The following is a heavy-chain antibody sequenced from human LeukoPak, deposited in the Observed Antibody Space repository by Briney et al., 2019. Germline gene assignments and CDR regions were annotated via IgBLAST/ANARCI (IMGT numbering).Heavy chain of an antibody. CDR1: GYTFTGYH. V-gene: IGHV1-2*06. J-gene: IGHJ4*02. CDR2: INPNSGDT. Sequence: ASVKVSCKASGYTFTGYHMHWVRQAPGQGLEWMGRINPNSGDTNYAQKFQGRVAMTRDTSISTAFMELTRLRSDDTAVYYCARDYCSSTSCLFDYWGRGTLVTVSS. CDR3: ARDYCSSTSCLFDY. D-gene: IGHD2-2*01.